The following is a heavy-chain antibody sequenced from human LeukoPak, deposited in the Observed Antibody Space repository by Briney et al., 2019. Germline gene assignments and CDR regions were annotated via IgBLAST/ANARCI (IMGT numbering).Heavy chain of an antibody. CDR3: ARGGGDYVNWYFDL. V-gene: IGHV4-59*12. CDR1: GGSISTYY. D-gene: IGHD4-17*01. Sequence: SETLSLTCSVSGGSISTYYWSWIRQPPGKGLEWIGYIYYSGSTNYNPSLKSRVTISVDTSKNQFSLKLSSVTAADTAVYYCARGGGDYVNWYFDLWGRGTLVTVSS. J-gene: IGHJ2*01. CDR2: IYYSGST.